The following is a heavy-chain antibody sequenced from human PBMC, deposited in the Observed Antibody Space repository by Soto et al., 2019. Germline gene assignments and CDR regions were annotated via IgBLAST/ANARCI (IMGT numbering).Heavy chain of an antibody. J-gene: IGHJ5*02. CDR3: AKDPLIVVVPAAIWFDP. Sequence: GGSLRLSCAASGFTFSSYAMSWVRQAPGKGLEWVSAISGSGGSTYYADSVKGRFTISRDNSKNTLYLQMNSLRAEDTAVYYRAKDPLIVVVPAAIWFDPWGQGTLVTVSS. D-gene: IGHD2-2*01. V-gene: IGHV3-23*01. CDR2: ISGSGGST. CDR1: GFTFSSYA.